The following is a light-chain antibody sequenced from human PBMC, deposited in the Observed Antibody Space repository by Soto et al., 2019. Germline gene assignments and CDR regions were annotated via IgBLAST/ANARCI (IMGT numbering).Light chain of an antibody. J-gene: IGKJ2*01. CDR2: GAS. Sequence: EIVLTQSPGTLSLSPGERVTLSCRASQSLTTNYLAWYQQKPGQAPRLLIYGASNRATGVPDRFSGSGSGTDFTLTIPRLEPEDFAVYYCRRWGRKPLMYTFGQGTNL. CDR1: QSLTTNY. V-gene: IGKV3-20*01. CDR3: RRWGRKPLMYT.